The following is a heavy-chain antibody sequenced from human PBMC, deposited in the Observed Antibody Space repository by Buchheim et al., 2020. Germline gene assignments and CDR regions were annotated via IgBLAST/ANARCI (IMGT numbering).Heavy chain of an antibody. D-gene: IGHD3-3*01. Sequence: EVQLVESGGGLVKPGGSLRLSCAASGFTFSSYSMNWVRQAPGKGLEWVSSISSSSSYIYYADSVKGRFTISRDNAKNSLYLQMNSLRAEDTAVYYCARDRPYDFWSGYYSDYYYYGMDVWGQGTT. CDR1: GFTFSSYS. J-gene: IGHJ6*02. CDR3: ARDRPYDFWSGYYSDYYYYGMDV. CDR2: ISSSSSYI. V-gene: IGHV3-21*01.